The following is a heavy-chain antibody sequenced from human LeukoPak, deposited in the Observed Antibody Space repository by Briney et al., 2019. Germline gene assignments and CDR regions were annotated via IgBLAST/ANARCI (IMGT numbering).Heavy chain of an antibody. V-gene: IGHV3-48*04. Sequence: GGSLRLSCAASGFTFSSYSMNWVRQAPGKGLEWVSYISSSSSTIYYADSVKGRFTISRDNAKNSLYLQMNSLRAEDTAVYYCARWYYYDIEDAFDIWGQGTMVTVSS. D-gene: IGHD3-22*01. CDR1: GFTFSSYS. CDR2: ISSSSSTI. J-gene: IGHJ3*02. CDR3: ARWYYYDIEDAFDI.